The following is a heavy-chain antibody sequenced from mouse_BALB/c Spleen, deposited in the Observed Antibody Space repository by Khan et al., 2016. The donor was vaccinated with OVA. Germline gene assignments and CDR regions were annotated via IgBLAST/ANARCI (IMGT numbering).Heavy chain of an antibody. Sequence: QVQLKESGPGLVAPSQSLSITCTVSGFSLTSYGVHWVRQPPGKGLEWLVVIWSDGFTTYNSALKSRLSISKDNSKSQIFLKMNSIQTDDTAIYYFSRGIYYFGSRYMDYWGQGTSVTVSS. CDR3: SRGIYYFGSRYMDY. CDR1: GFSLTSYG. J-gene: IGHJ4*01. V-gene: IGHV2-6*02. D-gene: IGHD1-1*01. CDR2: IWSDGFT.